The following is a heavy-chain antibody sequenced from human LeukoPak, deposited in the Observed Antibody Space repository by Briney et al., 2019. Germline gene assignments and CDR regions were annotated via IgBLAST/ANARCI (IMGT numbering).Heavy chain of an antibody. J-gene: IGHJ4*02. V-gene: IGHV4-34*01. CDR1: GASFSGYY. CDR3: ARGEWLRSWFGY. Sequence: SESLSLTCAVYGASFSGYYWSWIRQPPGKGLEWIGEINHSGSTNYNPSLKSRVTISVDTSKNQFSLKLSSVTAADTAVYYCARGEWLRSWFGYWGQGTLVTVSS. CDR2: INHSGST. D-gene: IGHD5-12*01.